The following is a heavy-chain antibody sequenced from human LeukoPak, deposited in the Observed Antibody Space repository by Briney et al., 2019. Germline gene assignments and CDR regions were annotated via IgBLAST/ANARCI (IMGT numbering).Heavy chain of an antibody. Sequence: ASVKVSCQASGYTFTSYGISWVRQAPGQGLEWMGWISAYNGNTNCAQKLQGRVTMTTDTSTSTAYMELRRLTSDDTAVYYCARVITGTTFYYYYYGMDVWGQGTTVTVSS. CDR2: ISAYNGNT. J-gene: IGHJ6*02. V-gene: IGHV1-18*01. D-gene: IGHD1-7*01. CDR1: GYTFTSYG. CDR3: ARVITGTTFYYYYYGMDV.